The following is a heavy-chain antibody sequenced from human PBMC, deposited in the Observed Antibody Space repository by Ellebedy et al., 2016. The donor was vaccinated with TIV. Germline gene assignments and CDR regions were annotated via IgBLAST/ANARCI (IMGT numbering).Heavy chain of an antibody. V-gene: IGHV4-59*08. CDR2: IYYSGST. CDR1: GGSISSYY. Sequence: MPSETLSLTCTVSGGSISSYYWSWIRQPPGKGLEWIGYIYYSGSTNYNPSLKSRVTISVDTSKNQFSLKLSSVTAADTAVYYCARQWMATPTAFDPWGQGTLVTVSS. CDR3: ARQWMATPTAFDP. J-gene: IGHJ5*02. D-gene: IGHD5-24*01.